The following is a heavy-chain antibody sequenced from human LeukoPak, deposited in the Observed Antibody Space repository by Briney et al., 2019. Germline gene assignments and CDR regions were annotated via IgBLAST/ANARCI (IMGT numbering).Heavy chain of an antibody. D-gene: IGHD2-15*01. CDR3: ARDLGLLSDY. Sequence: ASVKVSCKASGYTFTNYYMHWVRQAPGQGLEWMGIIHPTGGSTSYAQKFQGRVTMTRDTSTNTVYMELSSLRSDDTAVYYCARDLGLLSDYWGQGTLVTASS. CDR2: IHPTGGST. CDR1: GYTFTNYY. J-gene: IGHJ4*02. V-gene: IGHV1-46*01.